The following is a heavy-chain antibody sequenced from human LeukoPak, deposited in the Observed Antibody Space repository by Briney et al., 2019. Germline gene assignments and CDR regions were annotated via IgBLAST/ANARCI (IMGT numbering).Heavy chain of an antibody. V-gene: IGHV4-31*03. D-gene: IGHD6-13*01. J-gene: IGHJ4*02. CDR2: IYYSGST. CDR3: ARLQRAAAGNDDY. CDR1: GGSISSGGYY. Sequence: SQTLSLTCTVSGGSISSGGYYWSWIRQHPGKGLEWIGYIYYSGSTYYNPSLKSRVTISVDTSKNQFSLKLSSVTAADTAVYYCARLQRAAAGNDDYWGQGTLVTVSS.